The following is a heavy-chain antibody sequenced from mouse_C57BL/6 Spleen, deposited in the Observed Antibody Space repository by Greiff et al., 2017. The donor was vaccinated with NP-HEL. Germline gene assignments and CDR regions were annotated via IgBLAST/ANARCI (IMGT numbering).Heavy chain of an antibody. CDR2: IYPGDGDT. CDR3: ARGGYYYGSMDY. V-gene: IGHV1-82*01. CDR1: GYAFSSSW. J-gene: IGHJ4*01. Sequence: VQLQQSGPELVKPGASVKISCKASGYAFSSSWMNWVKQRPGKGLEWIGRIYPGDGDTNYNGKFKGKATLTADKSSSTAYMQLSSLTSEDSAVYFCARGGYYYGSMDYWGQGTSVTVSS. D-gene: IGHD1-1*01.